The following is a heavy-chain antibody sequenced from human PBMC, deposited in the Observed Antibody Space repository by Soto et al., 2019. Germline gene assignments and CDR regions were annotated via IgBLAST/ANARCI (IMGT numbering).Heavy chain of an antibody. Sequence: PGESLKSSCKGSGYSFTSYWISWVRQMPGKGLEWMGRIDPSDSYTNYSPSFQGHVTISADKSISTAYLQWSSLKASDTAMYYCARSGAYSSGWYSQYRGQVPLVPVSS. CDR3: ARSGAYSSGWYSQY. V-gene: IGHV5-10-1*01. CDR2: IDPSDSYT. J-gene: IGHJ4*02. D-gene: IGHD6-19*01. CDR1: GYSFTSYW.